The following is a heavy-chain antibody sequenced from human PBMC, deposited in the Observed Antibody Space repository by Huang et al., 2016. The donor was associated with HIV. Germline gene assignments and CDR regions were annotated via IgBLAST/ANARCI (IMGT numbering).Heavy chain of an antibody. CDR1: GGSFSGHY. CDR3: ARQRMTEGNSESTWSYFDS. J-gene: IGHJ4*02. D-gene: IGHD2-21*02. CDR2: IDHRGTT. Sequence: QVRLHQWGTGVLKPSATLSLKCAVYGGSFSGHYWTWIRQSPGKGLEWIGEIDHRGTTSSNPTLKSVVIMSLDTSKSQFYLNRTSVTATDTGKYYCARQRMTEGNSESTWSYFDSWGQGTLVIVSS. V-gene: IGHV4-34*01.